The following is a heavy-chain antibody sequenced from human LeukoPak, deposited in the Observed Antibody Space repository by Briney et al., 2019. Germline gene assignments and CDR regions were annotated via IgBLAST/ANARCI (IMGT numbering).Heavy chain of an antibody. D-gene: IGHD3-10*01. CDR3: AKDWDYYGSGSYIHFDY. J-gene: IGHJ4*02. V-gene: IGHV3-30*02. Sequence: GGSLRLSCAASGFTFSSYGMHWVRQAPGKGLEWVAFIRYDGSNKYYADSVKGRFTISRDNSKNTLYLQMNSLRAGDTAVYYCAKDWDYYGSGSYIHFDYWGQGTLVTVSS. CDR2: IRYDGSNK. CDR1: GFTFSSYG.